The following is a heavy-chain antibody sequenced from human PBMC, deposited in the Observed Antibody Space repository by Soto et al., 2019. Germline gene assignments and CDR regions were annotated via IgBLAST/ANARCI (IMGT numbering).Heavy chain of an antibody. CDR3: AKATMVRGVKAMPPEFDY. J-gene: IGHJ4*02. D-gene: IGHD3-10*01. Sequence: GGSLRLSCAASGFTFSSYAMSWVRQAPGKGLEWVSAISGSGGSTYYADSVKGRFTISRDNSKNTLYLQMNSLRAEDTAVYYCAKATMVRGVKAMPPEFDYWGQGTLVTVSS. CDR2: ISGSGGST. V-gene: IGHV3-23*01. CDR1: GFTFSSYA.